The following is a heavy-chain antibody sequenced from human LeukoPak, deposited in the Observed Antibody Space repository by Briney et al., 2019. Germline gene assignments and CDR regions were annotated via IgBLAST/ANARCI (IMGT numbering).Heavy chain of an antibody. Sequence: PGGSLRLSCAASGFTFSSYALHWVRQAPGKGLEWVAVISDDGSNKYYADSVKGRFTISRDNPETTLYLQMNSLRAEDTAVYYCGSISGASYGDFWGQGTLVTVS. J-gene: IGHJ4*02. CDR1: GFTFSSYA. CDR2: ISDDGSNK. CDR3: GSISGASYGDF. D-gene: IGHD1-26*01. V-gene: IGHV3-30-3*01.